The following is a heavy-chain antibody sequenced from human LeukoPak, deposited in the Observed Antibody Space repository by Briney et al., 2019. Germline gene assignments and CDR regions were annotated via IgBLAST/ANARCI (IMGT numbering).Heavy chain of an antibody. J-gene: IGHJ4*02. Sequence: VGSLRLSCAASGLTFSSYSMNWVRQAPGEGLEWVSSISGSSTYIYYADSLQGRFTISRDNAKNSLYLQMNSLRAEDTAVYYCARGGYSGYDYGGGHYFDYWGQGILVTVSS. CDR3: ARGGYSGYDYGGGHYFDY. V-gene: IGHV3-21*06. CDR1: GLTFSSYS. D-gene: IGHD5-12*01. CDR2: ISGSSTYI.